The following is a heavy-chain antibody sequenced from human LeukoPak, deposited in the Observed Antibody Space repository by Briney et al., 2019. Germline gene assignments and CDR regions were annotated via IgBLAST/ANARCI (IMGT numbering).Heavy chain of an antibody. D-gene: IGHD2-15*01. CDR2: TYYRGTWST. J-gene: IGHJ4*02. CDR3: ARYCTGASCYSDSGTDY. Sequence: SQTLSLTCATSGDSVSSNSAAWNWISQSPSRGLEWVGRTYYRGTWSTDYAVSLKSRITINPATPTTQFFLQLNSVTPEDTAVYYCARYCTGASCYSDSGTDYWGQGTLVTVPS. V-gene: IGHV6-1*01. CDR1: GDSVSSNSAA.